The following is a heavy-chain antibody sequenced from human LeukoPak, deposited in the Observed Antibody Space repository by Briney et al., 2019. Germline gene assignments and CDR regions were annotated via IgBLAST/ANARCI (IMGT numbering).Heavy chain of an antibody. CDR3: AKGRDNENDY. CDR1: GFAFSTYA. CDR2: ISATGGRT. V-gene: IGHV3-23*01. Sequence: GGSLRLSCAASGFAFSTYAMSWVRQAPGKGLEWVSVISATGGRTYYADSVKGRFTISRDNSKNTLYLQMSSVRVEDTAVYYCAKGRDNENDYWGQGTLVTVSS. D-gene: IGHD1-1*01. J-gene: IGHJ4*02.